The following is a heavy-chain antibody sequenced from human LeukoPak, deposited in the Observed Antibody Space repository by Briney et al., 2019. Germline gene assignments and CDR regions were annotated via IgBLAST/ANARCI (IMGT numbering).Heavy chain of an antibody. D-gene: IGHD3-22*01. CDR1: GFTVSSNY. CDR3: ARDRREYYYDSSGYYSTNYYYYYGMDV. CDR2: IYSGGST. V-gene: IGHV3-53*04. J-gene: IGHJ6*02. Sequence: PGGSLRLSCAASGFTVSSNYMSWVRQAPGKGLEWVSVIYSGGSTYYADSVKGRFTISRHNSKNTLYLQMNSLRAEDTAVYYCARDRREYYYDSSGYYSTNYYYYYGMDVWGQGTTVTVSS.